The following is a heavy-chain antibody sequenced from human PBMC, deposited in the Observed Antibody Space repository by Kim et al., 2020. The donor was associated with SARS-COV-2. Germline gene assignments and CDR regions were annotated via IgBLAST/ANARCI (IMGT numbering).Heavy chain of an antibody. Sequence: GGSLRLSCAASGFTFSTYWMSWVRQTPGRGLEWVANIHQDGNGKHYADSVMGRFTISRDNAKSSVYLQMNSLRDEDTAVYYCAAYSDACWNDY. J-gene: IGHJ4*01. D-gene: IGHD1-26*01. V-gene: IGHV3-7*01. CDR2: IHQDGNGK. CDR1: GFTFSTYW. CDR3: AAYSDACWNDY.